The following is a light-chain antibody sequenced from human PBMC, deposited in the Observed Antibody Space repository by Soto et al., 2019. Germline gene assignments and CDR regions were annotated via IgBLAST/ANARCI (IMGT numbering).Light chain of an antibody. CDR1: QAIGNW. Sequence: DIQVTQSPSSVSASVGDRVTITCRASQAIGNWLAWYQQKTGKAPNLLIYAAFSLQSGVPSRFSGSGSGTEFNLTISSLQPEDFATYYCQQANRLPLTFGGGTKVEMK. CDR2: AAF. V-gene: IGKV1-12*01. CDR3: QQANRLPLT. J-gene: IGKJ4*01.